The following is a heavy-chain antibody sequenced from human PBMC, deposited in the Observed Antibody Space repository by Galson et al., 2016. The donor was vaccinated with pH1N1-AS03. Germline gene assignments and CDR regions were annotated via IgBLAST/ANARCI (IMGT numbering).Heavy chain of an antibody. Sequence: SLRLSCAGSGFTFNKYVMHWVRQAPGKGLEYVSGVYPNVVSPHYADSVKDRFTISRDNSKNTLSLEMSSLTTEDTAVYYCVKDLTGWGAFDFWGQGTMVTVS. CDR1: GFTFNKYV. D-gene: IGHD6-19*01. J-gene: IGHJ3*01. CDR2: VYPNVVSP. V-gene: IGHV3-64D*06. CDR3: VKDLTGWGAFDF.